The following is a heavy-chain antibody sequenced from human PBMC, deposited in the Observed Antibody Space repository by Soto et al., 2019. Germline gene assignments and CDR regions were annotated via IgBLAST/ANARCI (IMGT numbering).Heavy chain of an antibody. Sequence: GGSLRLSCVVSGFSFSDHYMNWVRQAPGKGLEWVGRTRNKGNSYTTEYAAAVTDRFTISRHASTNSIYLPMNSLTTQGTTVYYCAREGPVPSPDFEYWGRGTLVTVSS. V-gene: IGHV3-72*01. CDR3: AREGPVPSPDFEY. J-gene: IGHJ4*02. CDR1: GFSFSDHY. D-gene: IGHD2-2*01. CDR2: TRNKGNSYTT.